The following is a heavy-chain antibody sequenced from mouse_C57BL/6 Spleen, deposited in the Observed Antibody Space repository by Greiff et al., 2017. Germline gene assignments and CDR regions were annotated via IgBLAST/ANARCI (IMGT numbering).Heavy chain of an antibody. CDR3: ALLPLAY. D-gene: IGHD2-10*01. J-gene: IGHJ3*01. V-gene: IGHV1-15*01. CDR2: IDPETGGT. Sequence: QVQLKESGAELVRPGASVTLSCKASGYTFTDYEMHWVKQTPVHGLEWIGAIDPETGGTAYNQKVKGKAILTADKSSRTAYLELRRPTSEDSAFYYSALLPLAYWGQGTLVTVSA. CDR1: GYTFTDYE.